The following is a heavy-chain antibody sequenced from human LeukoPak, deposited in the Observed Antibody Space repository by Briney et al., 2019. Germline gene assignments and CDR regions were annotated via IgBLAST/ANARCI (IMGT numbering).Heavy chain of an antibody. CDR2: IRYDGSNK. CDR3: ATPTYYYDSSGYSLDY. Sequence: GGSLRLSCAASGFTFSSYEMNWVRQAPGKGLEWVAFIRYDGSNKYYADSVKGRFTISRDNSKNTLYLQMNSLRAEDTAVYYCATPTYYYDSSGYSLDYWGQGTLVTVSS. CDR1: GFTFSSYE. D-gene: IGHD3-22*01. V-gene: IGHV3-30*02. J-gene: IGHJ4*02.